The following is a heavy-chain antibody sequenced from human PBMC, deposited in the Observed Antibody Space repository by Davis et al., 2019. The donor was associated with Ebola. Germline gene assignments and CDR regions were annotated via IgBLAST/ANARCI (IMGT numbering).Heavy chain of an antibody. Sequence: GGSLRPSCAASGFIFSTYFMSWVRRAPGKWLEWVSTLGTSADTYYADSVKGRFTISRDNSKNTLYLQMNGLRVEDTAIYYCAKDNRNIWSEVWGQGTMVTVSS. V-gene: IGHV3-23*01. CDR2: LGTSADT. J-gene: IGHJ3*01. CDR3: AKDNRNIWSEV. D-gene: IGHD2/OR15-2a*01. CDR1: GFIFSTYF.